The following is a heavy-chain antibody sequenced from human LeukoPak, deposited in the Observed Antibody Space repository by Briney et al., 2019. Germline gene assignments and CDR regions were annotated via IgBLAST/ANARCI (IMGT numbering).Heavy chain of an antibody. CDR3: ARAGSGLDY. V-gene: IGHV3-30-3*01. J-gene: IGHJ4*02. Sequence: GGSLRLSCAASGFTFSSYAMHWVRQAPGKGLEWVAVISYDGSNKYYADSVKGRFTVSRDNSKNTLYLQMNSLRAEDTAVYYCARAGSGLDYWGQGTLVTVSS. CDR2: ISYDGSNK. D-gene: IGHD6-19*01. CDR1: GFTFSSYA.